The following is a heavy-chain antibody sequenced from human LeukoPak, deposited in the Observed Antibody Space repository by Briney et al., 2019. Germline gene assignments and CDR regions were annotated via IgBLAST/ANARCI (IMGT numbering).Heavy chain of an antibody. J-gene: IGHJ4*02. CDR3: ARDRVGATRGFDY. D-gene: IGHD1-26*01. V-gene: IGHV4-38-2*02. CDR1: GYSISSGYY. CDR2: IYHSGST. Sequence: SETLSLTCTVSGYSISSGYYWGWIRQPPGKGLEWIGSIYHSGSTYYNPSLKSRVTISVDTSKNQFSLKLSSVTAADTAVYYCARDRVGATRGFDYWGQGTLVTVSS.